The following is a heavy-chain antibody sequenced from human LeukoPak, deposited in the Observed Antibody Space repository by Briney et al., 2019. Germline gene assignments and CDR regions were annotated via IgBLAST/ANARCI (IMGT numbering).Heavy chain of an antibody. J-gene: IGHJ4*02. CDR3: ARHMPTVVTPADY. CDR2: LYHTGST. V-gene: IGHV4-38-2*01. D-gene: IGHD4-23*01. CDR1: GYSISSGYY. Sequence: PSETLSLTCAVSGYSISSGYYWGWIRQPPGKGLEWIGSLYHTGSTYYNPSLKSRVTISPDTSKNHFSLKVTSVTAADTAVYYRARHMPTVVTPADYWGQGALVTVSS.